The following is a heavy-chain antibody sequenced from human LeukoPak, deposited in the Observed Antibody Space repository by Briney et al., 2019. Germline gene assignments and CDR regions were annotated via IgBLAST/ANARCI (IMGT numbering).Heavy chain of an antibody. Sequence: PGGSLRLSCAASGFTVSSNYMSWVRQAPGKGLEWVSVIYSGGSTYYADSMKGRFTISRDNSKNTLYLQMNSLRAEDTAVYYCARDSQYYYYGMDVWGQGTTVTVSS. J-gene: IGHJ6*02. CDR1: GFTVSSNY. CDR2: IYSGGST. V-gene: IGHV3-66*01. CDR3: ARDSQYYYYGMDV.